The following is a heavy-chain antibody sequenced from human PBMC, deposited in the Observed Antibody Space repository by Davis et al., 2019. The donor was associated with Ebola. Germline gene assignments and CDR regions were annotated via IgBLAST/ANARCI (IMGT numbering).Heavy chain of an antibody. CDR3: ARGSSKAYYYYGRDV. D-gene: IGHD6-6*01. Sequence: AASVKVSCKASGYTFTSYAMHWVRQAPGQRLEWMGWINAGNGNTKYSQKFQGRVTITRDTSASTAYMELSSLRSEDTAVYYCARGSSKAYYYYGRDVWGQGTTVTVSS. CDR2: INAGNGNT. CDR1: GYTFTSYA. J-gene: IGHJ6*02. V-gene: IGHV1-3*01.